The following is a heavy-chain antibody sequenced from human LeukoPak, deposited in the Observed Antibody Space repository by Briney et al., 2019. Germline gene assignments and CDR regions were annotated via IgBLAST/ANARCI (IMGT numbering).Heavy chain of an antibody. CDR3: ARGGGLDV. Sequence: GRSLRLSCTASGFTFSSYGMHWARQAPGKGLEWVASINHNGNVNYYVDSVKGRFTISRDNAKNSLYLQMSNLRAEDTAVYLCARGGGLDVWGQGATVTVSS. J-gene: IGHJ6*02. V-gene: IGHV3-7*03. CDR2: INHNGNVN. D-gene: IGHD3-16*01. CDR1: GFTFSSYG.